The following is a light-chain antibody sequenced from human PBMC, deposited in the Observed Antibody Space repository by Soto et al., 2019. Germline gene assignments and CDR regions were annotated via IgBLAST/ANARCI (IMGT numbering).Light chain of an antibody. Sequence: EVVLTQSPAPLSLSPGERATLSCRASQSVSSFLAWYQQKPGQAPRLLIYEGFNRATGIPARFSGSGSGTDFTLTISSLEPEDFAVYYCQQRGNWPPTFGQGSRVEIK. CDR1: QSVSSF. J-gene: IGKJ1*01. CDR2: EGF. V-gene: IGKV3-11*01. CDR3: QQRGNWPPT.